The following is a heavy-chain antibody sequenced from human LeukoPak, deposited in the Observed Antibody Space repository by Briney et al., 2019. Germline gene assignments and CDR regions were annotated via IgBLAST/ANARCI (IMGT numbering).Heavy chain of an antibody. CDR3: MWISTGGY. V-gene: IGHV3-53*01. CDR2: ICSGGGT. CDR1: GLIVSSNS. J-gene: IGHJ4*02. Sequence: GGSLRLSCAASGLIVSSNSVTWVRQAPGKGLEWVSVICSGGGTYYADSVKGRFTISRDNSKNTVYLQMNSLRPEDTAVYYCMWISTGGYWGQGTLVTVS. D-gene: IGHD5-12*01.